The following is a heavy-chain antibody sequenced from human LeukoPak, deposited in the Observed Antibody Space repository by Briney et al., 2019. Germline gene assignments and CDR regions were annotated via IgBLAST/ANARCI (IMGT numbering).Heavy chain of an antibody. D-gene: IGHD6-6*01. J-gene: IGHJ4*02. CDR2: IIAIFGTA. CDR3: ARDHDSSSILSPSVHPGFDY. Sequence: GASVKVSCKASGGTFSSYAISWVRQAPGQGLEWMGGIIAIFGTANYAQKFQGRVTITTDESTSTAYMELSSLRSEDTAVYYCARDHDSSSILSPSVHPGFDYWGQGTLVTVSS. CDR1: GGTFSSYA. V-gene: IGHV1-69*05.